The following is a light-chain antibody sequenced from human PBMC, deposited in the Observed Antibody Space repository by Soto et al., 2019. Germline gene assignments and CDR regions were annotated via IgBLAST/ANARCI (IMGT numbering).Light chain of an antibody. CDR2: SAS. CDR1: QSVSSN. CDR3: QQYCNWPPIT. Sequence: EIVMTQSPATLSVSPGERATLSCRASQSVSSNLAWYQQKPGQAPRLLIYSASTRATGIPARFSGSGSGTEFTLTINSLQSEDFAVYYCQQYCNWPPITFGQGTRLEIK. J-gene: IGKJ5*01. V-gene: IGKV3-15*01.